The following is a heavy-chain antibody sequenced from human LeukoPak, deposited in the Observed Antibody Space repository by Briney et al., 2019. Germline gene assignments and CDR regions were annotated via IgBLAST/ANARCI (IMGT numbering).Heavy chain of an antibody. CDR2: ISASGTLT. CDR1: GFSFSSYE. CDR3: AELGITMIGGV. Sequence: GGSLRLSCTASGFSFSSYEMNCVRQAPGKGLEWISYISASGTLTHYADSVEGRFTISRDNAKNSLFLQMNSLRGEDTAVYYCAELGITMIGGVWGKGTTVTISS. J-gene: IGHJ6*04. D-gene: IGHD3-10*02. V-gene: IGHV3-48*03.